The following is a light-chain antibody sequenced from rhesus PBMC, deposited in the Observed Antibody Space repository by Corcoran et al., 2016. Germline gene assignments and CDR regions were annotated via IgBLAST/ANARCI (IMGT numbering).Light chain of an antibody. J-gene: IGLJ1*01. Sequence: QAAPTQSPSVSGSPGQSVTISCTGTSNDIGDFKRVSWYQHHPGKAPKLLIYEVSHRPSGVSDRFSGSKTANTASLTITGLLTGDDADYYCSSYASRHIYVFGSGTRLTVL. CDR1: SNDIGDFKR. V-gene: IGLV2-13*03. CDR2: EVS. CDR3: SSYASRHIYV.